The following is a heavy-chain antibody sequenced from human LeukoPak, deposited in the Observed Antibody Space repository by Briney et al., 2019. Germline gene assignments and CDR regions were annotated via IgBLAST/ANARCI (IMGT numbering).Heavy chain of an antibody. CDR1: GGAFSSYA. CDR3: ARVLYDSSGFYSGAFDY. CDR2: IIPIFGTA. D-gene: IGHD3-22*01. J-gene: IGHJ4*02. Sequence: GASVKVSCKASGGAFSSYAISWVRQAPGQGLEWMGGIIPIFGTANYAQKFQGRVTITADESTSTAYMELSSLRSEDTAVYYCARVLYDSSGFYSGAFDYWGQGTLVTVSS. V-gene: IGHV1-69*13.